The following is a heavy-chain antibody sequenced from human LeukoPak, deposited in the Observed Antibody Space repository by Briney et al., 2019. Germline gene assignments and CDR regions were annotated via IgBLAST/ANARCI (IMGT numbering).Heavy chain of an antibody. J-gene: IGHJ4*02. CDR2: INHSGST. CDR3: ARHVDLYLIWAQPYFDY. Sequence: PSETLSLTXAVYGGSFSGYYWSWIRQPPGKGLEWIGEINHSGSTNYNPSLKSRVTISVDTSKNQSSLKLSSVTAADTAVYYCARHVDLYLIWAQPYFDYWGQGTLVTVSS. D-gene: IGHD3-16*01. V-gene: IGHV4-34*01. CDR1: GGSFSGYY.